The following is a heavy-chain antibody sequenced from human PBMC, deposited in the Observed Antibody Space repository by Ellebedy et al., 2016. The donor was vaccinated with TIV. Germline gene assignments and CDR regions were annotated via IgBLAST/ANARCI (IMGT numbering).Heavy chain of an antibody. CDR2: ISPSGDST. CDR1: GYTFTSYW. CDR3: ARACVGDCSYGMDV. V-gene: IGHV1-46*01. J-gene: IGHJ6*02. D-gene: IGHD2-21*02. Sequence: AASVKVSCKASGYTFTSYWMHWVRQAPGQGLEWMGIISPSGDSTSYAQKFQGRVTMTRDTSTSTVSLELSSLRSEDTAVYYCARACVGDCSYGMDVWGQGTTVTVSS.